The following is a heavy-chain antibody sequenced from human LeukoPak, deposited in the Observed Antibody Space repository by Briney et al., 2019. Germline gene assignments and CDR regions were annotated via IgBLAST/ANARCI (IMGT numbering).Heavy chain of an antibody. D-gene: IGHD6-13*01. CDR2: INSDGSST. Sequence: GGSLRLSCADSGFTFRSQWMHWVRQGPGKGLVWVSRINSDGSSTFYADSVRGRFTISRDNAKNTLYLQMNSLRAEDTAVYYCTRGHRSSSWINCFDPWGQGTLVTVSS. V-gene: IGHV3-74*01. J-gene: IGHJ5*02. CDR1: GFTFRSQW. CDR3: TRGHRSSSWINCFDP.